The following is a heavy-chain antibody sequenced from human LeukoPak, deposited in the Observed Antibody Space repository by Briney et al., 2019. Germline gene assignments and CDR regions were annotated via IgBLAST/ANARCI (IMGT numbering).Heavy chain of an antibody. CDR2: ISSSGSTI. Sequence: GGSLRLSCAASGFTFSSYEMNWVHQAPGKGLEWVSYISSSGSTIYYADSVKGRFTISRDNAKNSLYLQMNSLRAEDTAVYYCARGQTYYYDSSGYYFLDYWGQGTLVTVSS. CDR1: GFTFSSYE. J-gene: IGHJ4*02. D-gene: IGHD3-22*01. V-gene: IGHV3-48*03. CDR3: ARGQTYYYDSSGYYFLDY.